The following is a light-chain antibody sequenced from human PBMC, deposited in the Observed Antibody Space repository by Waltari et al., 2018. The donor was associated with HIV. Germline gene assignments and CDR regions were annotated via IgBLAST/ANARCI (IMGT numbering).Light chain of an antibody. J-gene: IGLJ2*01. CDR3: CSYAGSSTLV. V-gene: IGLV2-23*02. Sequence: QSALTQPASVSGSPGQSITIPCTGTHSYNHVSWYHHHPGKAPKLLIYYVSDRPSGFSNRFSGSKSGNTASLTISGLQAEDEADYYCCSYAGSSTLVFGGGTKLTVL. CDR2: YVS. CDR1: HSYNH.